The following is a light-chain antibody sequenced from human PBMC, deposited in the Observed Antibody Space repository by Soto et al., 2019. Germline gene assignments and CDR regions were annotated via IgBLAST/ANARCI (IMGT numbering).Light chain of an antibody. V-gene: IGKV3-15*01. CDR3: QQYGESLYT. J-gene: IGKJ2*01. CDR1: QSVSSN. CDR2: GAS. Sequence: EIVMTQSPATLSVSPGERATLSCRASQSVSSNLAWYQQKPGQAPRLLIYGASTRATGIPARFSGSGSGTEFTLTISSLQSEDFAVYYCQQYGESLYTFGQGTKLEIK.